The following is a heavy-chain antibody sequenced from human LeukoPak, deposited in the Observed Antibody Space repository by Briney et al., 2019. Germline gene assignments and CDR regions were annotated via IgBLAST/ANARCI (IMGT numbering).Heavy chain of an antibody. V-gene: IGHV4-59*08. Sequence: PSETLSLTCTVSGGSINDYYWSWIRQSPEKGLECLAYIYYTGKTNYNPSLESRLTVSVDTSKNQVFLKLRSVTAADTAVYYCARQPGSFYEVGVSDSWGQGTLVTVSS. CDR3: ARQPGSFYEVGVSDS. D-gene: IGHD3-10*01. J-gene: IGHJ5*01. CDR1: GGSINDYY. CDR2: IYYTGKT.